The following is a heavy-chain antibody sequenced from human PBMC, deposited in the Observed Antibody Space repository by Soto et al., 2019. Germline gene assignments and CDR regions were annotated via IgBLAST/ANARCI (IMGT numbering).Heavy chain of an antibody. CDR3: CRPAGQGYPYYGMDV. CDR2: ISGRGGSS. J-gene: IGHJ6*02. CDR1: GATFCIYS. Sequence: GGPLRLSCAASGATFCIYSMSRVRQAQGKGLEWASAISGRGGSSYYAVSVKGRVKISSDNSKNTLYLQMNSLSAGDTDEHCCCRPAGQGYPYYGMDVWGQGTTVTVSS. D-gene: IGHD2-2*01. V-gene: IGHV3-23*01.